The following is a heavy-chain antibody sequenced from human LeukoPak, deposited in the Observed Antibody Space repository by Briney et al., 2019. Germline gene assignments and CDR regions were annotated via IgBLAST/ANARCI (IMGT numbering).Heavy chain of an antibody. V-gene: IGHV3-23*01. CDR1: GFTFSSYA. J-gene: IGHJ4*02. Sequence: GGSLRLSCAASGFTFSSYAMSWARQAPGKGLEWVSAISGSGGSTYYADSVKGRFTISRDNSKNTLYLQMNSLRAEDTAVYYCAKDKSYYPDYFDYWGQGTLVTVSS. CDR3: AKDKSYYPDYFDY. D-gene: IGHD1-26*01. CDR2: ISGSGGST.